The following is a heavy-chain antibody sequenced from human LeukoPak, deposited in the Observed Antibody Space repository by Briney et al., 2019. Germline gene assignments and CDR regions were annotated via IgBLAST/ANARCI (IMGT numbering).Heavy chain of an antibody. J-gene: IGHJ4*02. D-gene: IGHD3-22*01. CDR1: GFTVSSNY. CDR3: ARGLMYYDSSGFGDY. CDR2: IYSGGST. Sequence: GRSLRLSCAASGFTVSSNYMSWVRQASGKGLEWVSVIYSGGSTYYADSVKGRFTISRDNSKNTLYLQMNSLRVEGTAVYYCARGLMYYDSSGFGDYWGQGTLVTVSS. V-gene: IGHV3-53*01.